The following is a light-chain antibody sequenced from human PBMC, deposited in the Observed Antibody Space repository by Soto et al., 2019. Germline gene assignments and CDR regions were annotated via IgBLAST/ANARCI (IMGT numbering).Light chain of an antibody. CDR3: QQTHSAALT. Sequence: DIQMTQSPSSLSGSVGDRVTITCRASRTIDRYLNWYQQKPGKAPNLLIRAASTLQGGVPSRFSGSGSGTDFTLTISSLQPEDFATYYCQQTHSAALTFGGGTKLEIK. CDR1: RTIDRY. J-gene: IGKJ4*01. V-gene: IGKV1-39*01. CDR2: AAS.